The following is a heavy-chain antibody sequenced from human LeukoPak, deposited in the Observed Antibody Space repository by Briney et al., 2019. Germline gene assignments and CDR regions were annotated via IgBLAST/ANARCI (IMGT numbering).Heavy chain of an antibody. CDR3: AKSCNSGNCYYNY. CDR1: GFTFSSYA. Sequence: GRSLRLSCAASGFTFSSYAMHWVRQAPGKGLEWVAVISYDGSNKYYADSVKGRFTTSRDNSKNTLYLQMNSLRADDTAIYYCAKSCNSGNCYYNYWGQGTLVTVSS. V-gene: IGHV3-30*04. CDR2: ISYDGSNK. J-gene: IGHJ4*02. D-gene: IGHD2/OR15-2a*01.